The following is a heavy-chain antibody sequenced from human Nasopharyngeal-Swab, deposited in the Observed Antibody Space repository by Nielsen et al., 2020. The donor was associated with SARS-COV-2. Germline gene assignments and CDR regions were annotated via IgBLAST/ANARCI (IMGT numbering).Heavy chain of an antibody. Sequence: SVKVSCKASGGTFSSYVISWVRQAPGQGLEWMGGIIPIFGTANYAQKFQGRVTITADESTSTAYMELGSLRSEDTAVYYCARDLGSITGTTRYYYYYYGMDVWGQGTTVTVSS. CDR1: GGTFSSYV. CDR3: ARDLGSITGTTRYYYYYYGMDV. V-gene: IGHV1-69*13. CDR2: IIPIFGTA. D-gene: IGHD1/OR15-1a*01. J-gene: IGHJ6*02.